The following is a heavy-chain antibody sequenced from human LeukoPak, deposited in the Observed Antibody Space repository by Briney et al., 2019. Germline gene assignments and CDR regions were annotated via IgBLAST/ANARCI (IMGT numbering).Heavy chain of an antibody. Sequence: ASVTVACKATGYTLSNDDVSWVRQAPEQWIEYMGWMNPNSGNTGFAQKFRGRLTLTSDASTTSAFMELMRLTSEDTAVYYCTRAVRNQLLSEYWGQGTRITVSS. CDR3: TRAVRNQLLSEY. V-gene: IGHV1-8*01. CDR2: MNPNSGNT. D-gene: IGHD2-2*01. J-gene: IGHJ4*02. CDR1: GYTLSNDD.